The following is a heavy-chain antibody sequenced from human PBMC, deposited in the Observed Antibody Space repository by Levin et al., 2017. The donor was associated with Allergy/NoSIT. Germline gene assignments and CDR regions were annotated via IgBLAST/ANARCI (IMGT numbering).Heavy chain of an antibody. J-gene: IGHJ2*01. V-gene: IGHV4-34*01. Sequence: PSETLSLTCAVYGGSFSGYYWSWIRQPPGKGLEWIGEINHSGSTNYNPSLKSRVTISVDTSKNQFSLKLSSVTAADTAVYYCARTFLLTVTTYPRKHWYFDLWGRGTLVTVSS. CDR3: ARTFLLTVTTYPRKHWYFDL. CDR1: GGSFSGYY. CDR2: INHSGST. D-gene: IGHD4-17*01.